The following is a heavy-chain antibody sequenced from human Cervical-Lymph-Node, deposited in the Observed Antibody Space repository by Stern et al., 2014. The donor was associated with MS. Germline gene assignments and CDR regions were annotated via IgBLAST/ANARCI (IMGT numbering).Heavy chain of an antibody. CDR3: ARGGRGVGLEY. V-gene: IGHV3-30-3*01. Sequence: LQLVESGGGVVQPGRSLSLSCVASGFPFSTYAMHWVRQAPGKGLEWVAFVSYDGTQRNSTDSVKARFTISRDNSKNTLYLHMNSLRDEDTAVYFCARGGRGVGLEYWGQGALVTVSS. CDR2: VSYDGTQR. CDR1: GFPFSTYA. J-gene: IGHJ4*02. D-gene: IGHD3-10*01.